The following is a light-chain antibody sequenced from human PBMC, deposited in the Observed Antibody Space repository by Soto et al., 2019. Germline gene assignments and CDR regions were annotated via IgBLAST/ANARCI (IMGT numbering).Light chain of an antibody. Sequence: EIVLTQSPATLSLSPGERATLSCRASQSVSRYLAWYQQKPGQAPRLLIYDASNRATGIPARFSGSGSGTDFTLTLRSLEPDDFAVYFCPQRATWPPGFTFGPGTKVDFK. CDR3: PQRATWPPGFT. CDR2: DAS. J-gene: IGKJ3*01. V-gene: IGKV3-11*01. CDR1: QSVSRY.